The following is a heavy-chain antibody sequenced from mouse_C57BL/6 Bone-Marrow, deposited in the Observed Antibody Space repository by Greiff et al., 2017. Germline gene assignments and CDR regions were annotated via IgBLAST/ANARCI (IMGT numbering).Heavy chain of an antibody. J-gene: IGHJ1*03. CDR1: GYTFTDYY. V-gene: IGHV1-76*01. Sequence: VQLQQSGAELVRPGASVKLSCKASGYTFTDYYINWVKQRPGQGLEWIARIYPGSGNTYYNEKFKGKATLTADKSSSTSYLQLSSLTSEDAAVYFCARGDYGSSYWYFDVWGTGTTVTFSS. D-gene: IGHD1-1*01. CDR3: ARGDYGSSYWYFDV. CDR2: IYPGSGNT.